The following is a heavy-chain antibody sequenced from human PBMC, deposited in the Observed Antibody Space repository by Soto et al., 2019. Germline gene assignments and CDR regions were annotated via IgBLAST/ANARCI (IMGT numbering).Heavy chain of an antibody. J-gene: IGHJ3*02. Sequence: ASVKVSCKASGGTFSSYTISWVRQAPGQGLEWMGRIIPILGIANYAQKFQGRVTITADKSTSTAYMELSSLRSEDTAVYYCARGGHYSSPDAFDIWGQGTMVTVSS. CDR3: ARGGHYSSPDAFDI. V-gene: IGHV1-69*02. CDR1: GGTFSSYT. CDR2: IIPILGIA. D-gene: IGHD6-13*01.